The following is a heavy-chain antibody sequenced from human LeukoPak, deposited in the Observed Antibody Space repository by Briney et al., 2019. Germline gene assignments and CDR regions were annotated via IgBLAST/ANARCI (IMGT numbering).Heavy chain of an antibody. J-gene: IGHJ6*03. V-gene: IGHV4-38-2*01. Sequence: KPSETLSLTCAVSGYSISSGYYWGWIRQPPGKGLEWIGSIYHSGSTYYNPSLKSRVTISVDTSKNQFSLKLSSVTAADKAVYYCARHYRARYCSGGSCYSNAYYYYYMDVWGKGTTVTVSS. CDR1: GYSISSGYY. D-gene: IGHD2-15*01. CDR2: IYHSGST. CDR3: ARHYRARYCSGGSCYSNAYYYYYMDV.